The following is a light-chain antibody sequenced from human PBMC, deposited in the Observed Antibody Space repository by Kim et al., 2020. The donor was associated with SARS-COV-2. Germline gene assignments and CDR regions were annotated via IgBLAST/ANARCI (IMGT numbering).Light chain of an antibody. Sequence: GRRVTIPCSASSSAISSHPLHCCHQVPATAPPLLIHSTTQRPSGVPPRFSGSTSGTSDSLAISGLQSADEADYYCATWGDSQNGWVFGGGTKVTVL. J-gene: IGLJ3*02. CDR1: SSAISSHP. CDR3: ATWGDSQNGWV. V-gene: IGLV1-44*01. CDR2: STT.